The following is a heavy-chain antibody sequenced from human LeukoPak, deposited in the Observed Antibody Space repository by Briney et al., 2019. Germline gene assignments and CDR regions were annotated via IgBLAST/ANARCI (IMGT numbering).Heavy chain of an antibody. V-gene: IGHV4-59*01. CDR1: GGSISSYY. CDR3: ARTYGSGSYLFFDY. Sequence: SETLSLTCTVSGGSISSYYWSWIRQPPGKGLEWIGYIYYSGSTNYNPSLKSRVTISVDTSKNQFSLKLSSVTAADAAVYYCARTYGSGSYLFFDYWGQGTLVTVSS. D-gene: IGHD3-10*01. J-gene: IGHJ4*02. CDR2: IYYSGST.